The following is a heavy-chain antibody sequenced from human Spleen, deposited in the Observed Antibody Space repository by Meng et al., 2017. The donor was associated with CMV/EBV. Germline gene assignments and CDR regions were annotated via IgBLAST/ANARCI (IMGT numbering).Heavy chain of an antibody. CDR3: ARDGPGMAVPTWFDP. J-gene: IGHJ5*02. V-gene: IGHV1-18*01. CDR1: GYTFTIYG. CDR2: ISAYNGNT. Sequence: ASVKVSCKASGYTFTIYGITWVRQAPGQRLEWMGRISAYNGNTNYAQKLQGRVTMTTDTSTSTAYMELRRLRYDDTAVYYCARDGPGMAVPTWFDPWGQGTLVTVSS. D-gene: IGHD6-19*01.